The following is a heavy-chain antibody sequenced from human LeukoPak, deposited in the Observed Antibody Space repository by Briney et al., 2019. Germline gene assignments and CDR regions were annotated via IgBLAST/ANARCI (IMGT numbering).Heavy chain of an antibody. CDR3: ARDGVAAGT. V-gene: IGHV3-21*01. D-gene: IGHD1-14*01. Sequence: LEWVSSISRSSSYIYYADSVKGRFTISRDNAKNSLYLQMNSLRAEDTAVYYCARDGVAAGTWGQGTLVTVSS. CDR2: ISRSSSYI. J-gene: IGHJ4*02.